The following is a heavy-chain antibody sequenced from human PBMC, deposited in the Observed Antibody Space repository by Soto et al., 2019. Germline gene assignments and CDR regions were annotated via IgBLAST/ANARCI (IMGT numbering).Heavy chain of an antibody. CDR1: GGSISSGGYS. D-gene: IGHD2-21*02. V-gene: IGHV4-30-2*01. CDR2: IYHSGST. CDR3: ARGNNVVVTQYYFDY. Sequence: SETLSLTCSVFGGSISSGGYSWSWIRQPTGKGLEWIGYIYHSGSTSYNPSLKSRVTISVDRSKNQISLKLRSVTAADTAVYYCARGNNVVVTQYYFDYWGQGTLVTVSS. J-gene: IGHJ4*02.